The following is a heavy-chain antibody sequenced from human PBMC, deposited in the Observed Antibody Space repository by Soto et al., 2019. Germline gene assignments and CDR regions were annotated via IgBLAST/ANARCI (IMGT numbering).Heavy chain of an antibody. D-gene: IGHD2-21*02. J-gene: IGHJ6*03. Sequence: SETLSLTCTVSGGSISSYYWSWIRQPPGKGLEWIGYINYSGSTNYNPSLKSRVTISVDTSKNQFSLKLSSVTAADTAVYYCARTLHPTLYYYYMDVWGKGTTVTVSS. CDR3: ARTLHPTLYYYYMDV. V-gene: IGHV4-59*01. CDR1: GGSISSYY. CDR2: INYSGST.